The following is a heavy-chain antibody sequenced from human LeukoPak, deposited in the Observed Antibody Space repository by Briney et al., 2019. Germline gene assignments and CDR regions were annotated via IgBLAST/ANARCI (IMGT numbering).Heavy chain of an antibody. V-gene: IGHV3-73*01. CDR2: IRSKSNSYAT. J-gene: IGHJ5*02. CDR3: TRLFAGNWFDP. Sequence: GGSLKLSGAASGFTFSGSAMHWVRQASGKGLEWVGRIRSKSNSYATAYAASVKGRFTISRDDSQNTAYLQMNSLKTEDTAVYYCTRLFAGNWFDPWGQGTLVTVSS. CDR1: GFTFSGSA.